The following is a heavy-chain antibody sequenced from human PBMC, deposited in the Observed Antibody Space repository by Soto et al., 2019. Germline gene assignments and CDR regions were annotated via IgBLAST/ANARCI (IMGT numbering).Heavy chain of an antibody. J-gene: IGHJ4*02. D-gene: IGHD6-19*01. CDR3: AREFLGPYSSGWYEDY. Sequence: ASVKVSCKASGYTFTGYYMHWGRQAPGQGLEWMGWINPNSGGTNYAQKFQGRVTMTRETSISTAYMELSRLGSDDTAVYYCAREFLGPYSSGWYEDYWGQGTLVTVSS. CDR2: INPNSGGT. CDR1: GYTFTGYY. V-gene: IGHV1-2*02.